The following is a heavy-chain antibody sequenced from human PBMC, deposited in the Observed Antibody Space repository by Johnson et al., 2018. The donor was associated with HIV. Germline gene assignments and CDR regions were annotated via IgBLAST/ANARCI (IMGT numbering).Heavy chain of an antibody. V-gene: IGHV3-15*01. CDR2: IKSKTDGGTT. CDR3: AKETAYDYGDYGTAFDI. D-gene: IGHD4-17*01. Sequence: VQLVESGGGLVKPGGSLRLSCAASGFTFSNAWMSWVRQAPGKGLEWVGRIKSKTDGGTTDYAAPVKGRFTISRDDSKNTLYLQMNSLKTEDTAGYYCAKETAYDYGDYGTAFDIWGQGTKVTVSS. CDR1: GFTFSNAW. J-gene: IGHJ3*02.